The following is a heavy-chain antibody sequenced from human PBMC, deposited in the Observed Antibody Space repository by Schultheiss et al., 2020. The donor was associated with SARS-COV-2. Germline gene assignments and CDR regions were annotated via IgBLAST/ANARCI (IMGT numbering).Heavy chain of an antibody. CDR2: IWYDGSNK. V-gene: IGHV3-33*06. CDR3: AKDPDGYSYGIDY. D-gene: IGHD5-18*01. CDR1: GFTFSSYG. Sequence: GGSLRLSCAASGFTFSSYGMHWVRQVPGKGLEWVAVIWYDGSNKYYADSVKGRFTISRDNSKNTLYLQMNSLRAEDTAVYYCAKDPDGYSYGIDYWGQGTLVTVSS. J-gene: IGHJ4*02.